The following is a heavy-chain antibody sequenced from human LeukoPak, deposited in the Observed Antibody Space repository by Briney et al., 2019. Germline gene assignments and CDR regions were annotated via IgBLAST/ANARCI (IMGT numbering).Heavy chain of an antibody. CDR1: GGTFISYA. CDR2: IIPIFGTA. J-gene: IGHJ4*02. V-gene: IGHV1-69*05. Sequence: SVKVSCKASGGTFISYAISWVRQAPGQGLEWMGGIIPIFGTANYAQKFQGRVTVTRDTSTSTVHMELSGLRSEDTAVYYCARDQEAFDYWGQGTLVTVSS. CDR3: ARDQEAFDY.